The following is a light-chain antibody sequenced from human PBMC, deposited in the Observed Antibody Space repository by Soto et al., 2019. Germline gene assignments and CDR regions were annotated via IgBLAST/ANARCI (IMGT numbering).Light chain of an antibody. CDR2: EGG. CDR3: CSFARSTTFYV. Sequence: QSALTQPASVSGSPGQSITISCTGTSSDVGSSNLVSWYQQHPGKAPKLIIFEGGRRPSGVSGRFSGSKSGNTASLTISGLPAEDEADYYCCSFARSTTFYVFGTGTKLTVL. V-gene: IGLV2-23*01. CDR1: SSDVGSSNL. J-gene: IGLJ1*01.